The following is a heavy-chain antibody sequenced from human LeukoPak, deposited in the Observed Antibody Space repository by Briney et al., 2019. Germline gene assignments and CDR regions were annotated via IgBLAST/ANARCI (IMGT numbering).Heavy chain of an antibody. CDR2: ISSSSTYI. J-gene: IGHJ5*02. D-gene: IGHD6-6*01. Sequence: GGSLRLSCAASGFTFSSYSMNWVRQAPGKGLEWVSSISSSSTYIYYADSVKGRFTISRDNAKNSLYLQMNSMRAEDTAVYYCARGTVSSIAARPPNWFDPWGQGTLVTVSS. CDR3: ARGTVSSIAARPPNWFDP. V-gene: IGHV3-21*01. CDR1: GFTFSSYS.